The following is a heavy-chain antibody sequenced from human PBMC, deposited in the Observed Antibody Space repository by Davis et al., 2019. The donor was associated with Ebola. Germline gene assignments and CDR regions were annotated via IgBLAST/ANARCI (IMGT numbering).Heavy chain of an antibody. CDR2: IGSSGSTI. J-gene: IGHJ4*02. CDR1: GFTFSSYE. D-gene: IGHD1-14*01. V-gene: IGHV3-48*03. CDR3: ARTTAWYNEY. Sequence: PGGSLRLSCEASGFTFSSYEMNWVRQAPGKGLEWVSYIGSSGSTIYYADSVKGRFTSSRDNAKNLLYLQMNSLRADDTAIYYCARTTAWYNEYWGQGTLVTVSS.